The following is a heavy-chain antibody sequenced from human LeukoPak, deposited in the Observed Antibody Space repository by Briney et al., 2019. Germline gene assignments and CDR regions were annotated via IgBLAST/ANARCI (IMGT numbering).Heavy chain of an antibody. V-gene: IGHV4-34*01. CDR1: GGSFSGYY. J-gene: IGHJ4*02. Sequence: SETLSLTCAVYGGSFSGYYWSWIRQPPGKGLEWIGEINHSGSTNYNPSLKSRVTISVDTSKNQFSLKLSSVTAADTAAYYCARGQQLEAYFDYWGQGTLVTVSS. CDR2: INHSGST. CDR3: ARGQQLEAYFDY. D-gene: IGHD6-13*01.